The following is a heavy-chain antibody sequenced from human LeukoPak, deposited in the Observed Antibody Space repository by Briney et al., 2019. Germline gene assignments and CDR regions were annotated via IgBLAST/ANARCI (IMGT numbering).Heavy chain of an antibody. CDR2: ISSSATGSNT. J-gene: IGHJ4*02. CDR3: ARALGAAVALSDF. Sequence: GGSLRLSCAASGFTFSEYYLSWVRQAPGKRLEWVSFISSSATGSNTWYADSVKGRFTISRDNAKKSLFLQMNSLRAEDTAVYYCARALGAAVALSDFWGQGTLVTVSS. D-gene: IGHD6-19*01. V-gene: IGHV3-11*01. CDR1: GFTFSEYY.